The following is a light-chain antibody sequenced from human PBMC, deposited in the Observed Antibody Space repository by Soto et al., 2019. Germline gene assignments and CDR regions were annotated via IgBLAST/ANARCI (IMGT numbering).Light chain of an antibody. CDR2: KAS. CDR1: QTISSW. CDR3: QHYNSYSAA. V-gene: IGKV1-5*03. J-gene: IGKJ1*01. Sequence: DIQMTQSPSTLSGSVGDRVTITCRASQTISSWLAWYQPKPGKAPKLLIYKASTLKSGVPSRCSGSVSGKEFTITIINLQPNDLAAYYCQHYNSYSAAFGQGT.